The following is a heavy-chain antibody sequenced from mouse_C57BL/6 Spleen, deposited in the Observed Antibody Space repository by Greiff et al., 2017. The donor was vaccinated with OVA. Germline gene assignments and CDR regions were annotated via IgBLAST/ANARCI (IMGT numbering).Heavy chain of an antibody. D-gene: IGHD1-1*01. V-gene: IGHV1-52*01. CDR1: GYTFTSYW. J-gene: IGHJ4*01. CDR2: IDPSDSET. Sequence: QVQLQQPGAELVRPGSSVKLSCKASGYTFTSYWMHWVKQRPIQGLEWIGNIDPSDSETHYNQKFKDKATLTVDKSSSTAYMQLSSLTSEDSAVYYCARGGYGSPYYAVDYWGQGTSVTVSS. CDR3: ARGGYGSPYYAVDY.